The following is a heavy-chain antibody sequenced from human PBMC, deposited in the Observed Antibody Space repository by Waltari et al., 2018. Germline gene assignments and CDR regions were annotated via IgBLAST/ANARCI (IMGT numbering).Heavy chain of an antibody. CDR1: GGSFSGYY. CDR2: INRSGRT. Sequence: QVQLQQWGAGLLKPSETLSLTCAVYGGSFSGYYWSWIRQPPGKGLEWMGEINRSGRTNYNPSLKSRVTRSVDTSKNRFSLKLSSVTAADTAVYYCARASIAARRKSRAFDIWGQGTMVTVSS. CDR3: ARASIAARRKSRAFDI. V-gene: IGHV4-34*01. J-gene: IGHJ3*02. D-gene: IGHD6-6*01.